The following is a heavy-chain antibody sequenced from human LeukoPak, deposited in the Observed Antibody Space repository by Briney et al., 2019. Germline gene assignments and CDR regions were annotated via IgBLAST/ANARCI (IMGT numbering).Heavy chain of an antibody. CDR1: GFTFDDYG. D-gene: IGHD4-17*01. V-gene: IGHV3-20*04. Sequence: GGSLRLACAAAGFTFDDYGMSWVRQAPGKGLEWVSGINWNGGSTGYADSVKGRFTISRDNAKNSLYLQMNSLRAEDTALYYCARGSNGDYGYWGQGTLVTVSS. CDR3: ARGSNGDYGY. CDR2: INWNGGST. J-gene: IGHJ4*02.